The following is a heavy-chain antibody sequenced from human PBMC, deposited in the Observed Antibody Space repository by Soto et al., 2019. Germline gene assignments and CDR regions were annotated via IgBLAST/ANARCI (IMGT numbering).Heavy chain of an antibody. V-gene: IGHV1-2*04. CDR3: ARVDTRHYVGAFDY. CDR2: INPNSGGT. J-gene: IGHJ4*02. CDR1: GYTFTGYY. Sequence: QVQLLQSGAEVKKPGASVKVSCKASGYTFTGYYMHWVRQAPGQGLEWTGWINPNSGGTNYAQKFQGWVTMTRDTSISTAYMVLSRLRSDDTAGYCCARVDTRHYVGAFDYRGQGTLVTVCS. D-gene: IGHD1-26*01.